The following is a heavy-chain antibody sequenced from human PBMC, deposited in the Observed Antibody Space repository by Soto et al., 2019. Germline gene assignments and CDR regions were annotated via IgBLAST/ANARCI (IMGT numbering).Heavy chain of an antibody. CDR1: GFTFGSYG. D-gene: IGHD4-17*01. J-gene: IGHJ4*02. CDR3: AKEMTTNPFEY. CDR2: ILYNGTIK. V-gene: IGHV3-30*02. Sequence: PGGSLRLSCVASGFTFGSYGMHWVRQAPGKGLEWVAYILYNGTIKSYGDSVKGRFIISRDNTKSTMYLQVNSLRAEDTATYHCAKEMTTNPFEYWGQGALVTVSS.